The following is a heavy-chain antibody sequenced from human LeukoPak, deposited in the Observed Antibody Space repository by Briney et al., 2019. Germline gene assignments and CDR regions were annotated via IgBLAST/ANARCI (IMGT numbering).Heavy chain of an antibody. CDR3: ARADMVRGVHPYYYYGMDV. Sequence: SVKVSCKASGGTFSSYAISWVRQAPGQGLEWVGGIIPIFGTANYAQKFQGRVTITADESTSTAYMEPSSLRSEDTAVYYCARADMVRGVHPYYYYGMDVWGKGTTVTVSS. J-gene: IGHJ6*04. D-gene: IGHD3-10*01. V-gene: IGHV1-69*01. CDR1: GGTFSSYA. CDR2: IIPIFGTA.